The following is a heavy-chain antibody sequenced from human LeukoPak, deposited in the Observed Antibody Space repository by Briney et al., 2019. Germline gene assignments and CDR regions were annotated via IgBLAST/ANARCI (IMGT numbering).Heavy chain of an antibody. D-gene: IGHD3-3*01. CDR2: IKQDGSEK. CDR1: GFTFSSYW. CDR3: AKDRPYYDFWSGSYFDY. Sequence: GGSLRLSCAASGFTFSSYWMSWVRQAPGKGLEWVANIKQDGSEKYYVDSVKGRFTISRDNSKNTLYLQMNSLRAEDTAVYYCAKDRPYYDFWSGSYFDYWGQGTLVTVSS. J-gene: IGHJ4*02. V-gene: IGHV3-7*01.